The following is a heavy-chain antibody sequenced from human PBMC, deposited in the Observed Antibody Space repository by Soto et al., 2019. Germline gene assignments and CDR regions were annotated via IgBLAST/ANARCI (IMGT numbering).Heavy chain of an antibody. CDR1: GFVFTNCW. D-gene: IGHD6-13*01. CDR2: IDTSGHST. V-gene: IGHV3-74*01. J-gene: IGHJ4*02. CDR3: AKDSWYFDL. Sequence: GGSLRLSCEASGFVFTNCWMHWVRHVPGKGLVWVARIDTSGHSTNYAESVKGRFTISRDNAKNTVSLQMNSLRVEDTGVYYCAKDSWYFDLWSQGSQVTASS.